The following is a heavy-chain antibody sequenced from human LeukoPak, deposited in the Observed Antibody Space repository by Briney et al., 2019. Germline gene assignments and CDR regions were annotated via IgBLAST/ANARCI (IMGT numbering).Heavy chain of an antibody. Sequence: PGGSLRLSCAASGFTFSRYAMHWVRQAPGKGLEWVAVMSHDGSNEYYGDSVKGRFTISRDNSKNTLFLQMHSLRVEDTATYYCARRGSSGCFDFWGQETLVTVSS. D-gene: IGHD6-19*01. V-gene: IGHV3-30-3*01. CDR1: GFTFSRYA. CDR3: ARRGSSGCFDF. CDR2: MSHDGSNE. J-gene: IGHJ4*02.